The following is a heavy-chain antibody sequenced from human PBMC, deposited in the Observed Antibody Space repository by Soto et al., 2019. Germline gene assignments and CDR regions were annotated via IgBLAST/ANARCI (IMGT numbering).Heavy chain of an antibody. D-gene: IGHD6-13*01. CDR3: ARVTSSSSWSRGWFDP. CDR2: INHSGST. J-gene: IGHJ5*02. Sequence: SETLSLTCAVYGGSFSGYYWSWIRQPPGKGLEWIGEINHSGSTNYNPSLKSRVTISVDTSKNQFSLKLSSVTAADTAVYYCARVTSSSSWSRGWFDPWGQGTLVTVSS. V-gene: IGHV4-34*01. CDR1: GGSFSGYY.